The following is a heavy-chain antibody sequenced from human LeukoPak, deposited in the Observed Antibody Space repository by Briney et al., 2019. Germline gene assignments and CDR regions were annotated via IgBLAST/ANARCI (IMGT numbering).Heavy chain of an antibody. V-gene: IGHV4-30-2*01. CDR1: GGPLSSGGFS. CDR2: IFQSGSP. D-gene: IGHD1-26*01. CDR3: ARDRAGLGLLDF. Sequence: SETLSLTCTVSGGPLSSGGFSWTWIRQPPGTGLEWIGYIFQSGSPSYNPSLRSRVTISVDTSTNQFSLRLNSVTAADTAMYYCARDRAGLGLLDFWGQGTMVTVCS. J-gene: IGHJ3*01.